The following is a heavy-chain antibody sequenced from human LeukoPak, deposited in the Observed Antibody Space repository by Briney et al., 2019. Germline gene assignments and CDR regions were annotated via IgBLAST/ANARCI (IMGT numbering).Heavy chain of an antibody. Sequence: PSETLSLTCSVSGGSITSGGYYWSWIRQHPEKGLEWIGYVYYSGRTYYNPSLMRRVTISLDTSKTQFSLKLTSVTAADTAVYYCARVRDYGDHELDWFDPWGQGTLVTVSS. J-gene: IGHJ5*02. V-gene: IGHV4-31*03. CDR1: GGSITSGGYY. D-gene: IGHD4-17*01. CDR2: VYYSGRT. CDR3: ARVRDYGDHELDWFDP.